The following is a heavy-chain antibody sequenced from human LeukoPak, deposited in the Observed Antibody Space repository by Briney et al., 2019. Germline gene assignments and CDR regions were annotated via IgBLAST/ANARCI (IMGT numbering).Heavy chain of an antibody. V-gene: IGHV4-59*01. J-gene: IGHJ5*02. CDR1: GGSISSYY. CDR2: IYYGGST. D-gene: IGHD6-13*01. CDR3: ARVAAAGTNWFDP. Sequence: SETLSLTCTVSGGSISSYYWSWIRQPPGKGLEWIGYIYYGGSTNYNPSLKSRVTISVDTSKNQFSLKLSSVTAADTAVYYCARVAAAGTNWFDPWGQGTLVTVSS.